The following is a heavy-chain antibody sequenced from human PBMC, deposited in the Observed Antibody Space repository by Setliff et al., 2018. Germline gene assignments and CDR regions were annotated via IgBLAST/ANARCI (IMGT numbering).Heavy chain of an antibody. CDR1: GGSISSYY. V-gene: IGHV4-4*07. D-gene: IGHD6-19*01. CDR2: TYIGGSA. Sequence: SETLSLTCTVSGGSISSYYWSWIRQPAGKGLEWIGHTYIGGSATYNPSLKSRVTMSIDTSKNQFSLKLNSVTAADMAVYYCAREQWLDPPGYYYMDVWAKGTTVTVSS. J-gene: IGHJ6*03. CDR3: AREQWLDPPGYYYMDV.